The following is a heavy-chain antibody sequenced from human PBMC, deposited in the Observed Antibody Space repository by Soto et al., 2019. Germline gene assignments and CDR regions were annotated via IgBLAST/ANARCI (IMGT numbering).Heavy chain of an antibody. D-gene: IGHD3-16*02. V-gene: IGHV4-39*01. CDR2: IYYSGST. CDR3: ARCRRRGYRYPQYYFDY. Sequence: PSETLSLTCTVSGGSISSSSYYWGWIRQPPGKGLEWIGSIYYSGSTYYNPSLKSRVTISVDTSKNQFSLKLSSVTAADTAVYYCARCRRRGYRYPQYYFDYWGQGTLVTVSS. CDR1: GGSISSSSYY. J-gene: IGHJ4*02.